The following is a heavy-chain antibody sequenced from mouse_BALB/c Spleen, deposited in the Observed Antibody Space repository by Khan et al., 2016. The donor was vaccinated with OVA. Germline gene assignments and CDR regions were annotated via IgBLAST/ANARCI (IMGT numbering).Heavy chain of an antibody. J-gene: IGHJ2*01. CDR3: PRSFLLYLDY. CDR1: GFNIKDYY. Sequence: VQLQQPGTEVVRPGALVRLSCTASGFNIKDYYIHWVKQRPDQGLEWIGWIDPENGNSIYEPKFQGKASITADTSSNTAYLRLSSLTSEDTSVYYCPRSFLLYLDYWGQGTTLTVSS. V-gene: IGHV14-1*02. CDR2: IDPENGNS.